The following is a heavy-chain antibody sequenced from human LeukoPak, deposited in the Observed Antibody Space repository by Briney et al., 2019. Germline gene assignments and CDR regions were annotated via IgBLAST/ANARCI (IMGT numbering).Heavy chain of an antibody. CDR2: ISGSGGST. CDR3: ARGDTAMGTLTPLNGYWAYYYYMDV. D-gene: IGHD5-18*01. V-gene: IGHV3-23*01. Sequence: PGGSLRLSCAASGFTFSSYGMSWVRQAPGKGLEWVSAISGSGGSTYYADSVKGRLTISRDNSKNTLYLQMNSLRAEDTAVYYCARGDTAMGTLTPLNGYWAYYYYMDVWGKGTTVTISS. CDR1: GFTFSSYG. J-gene: IGHJ6*03.